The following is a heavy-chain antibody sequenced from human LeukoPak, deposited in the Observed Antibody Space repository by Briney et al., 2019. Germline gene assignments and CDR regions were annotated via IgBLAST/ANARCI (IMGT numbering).Heavy chain of an antibody. J-gene: IGHJ4*02. CDR1: GFAFDDFA. CDR3: SRNGLVDFDY. Sequence: GGSLRLSCTTSGFAFDDFAMSWVRQPAGKGLEWVGFIRRRAYGGAAEYAASVKGRFIISRDDSKGIAYLQMNSLKTEDTAVYCCSRNGLVDFDYWGQGSRVIVSP. V-gene: IGHV3-49*04. CDR2: IRRRAYGGAA.